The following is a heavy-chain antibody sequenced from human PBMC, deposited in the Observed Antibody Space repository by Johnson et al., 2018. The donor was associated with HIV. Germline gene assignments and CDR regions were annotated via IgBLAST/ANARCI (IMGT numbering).Heavy chain of an antibody. D-gene: IGHD2-8*01. V-gene: IGHV3-30*03. CDR1: GFTFSSYG. CDR3: ARDLHCTNGIICAFDI. Sequence: QVQLVESVGGVVQPGRSLRLSCAASGFTFSSYGMHWVRQAPGKGLECVAVISYDGSNKYYADSVKGRFTISRDNSKNTLYLQMNSLRAEDTAVYYCARDLHCTNGIICAFDIWGQGTMVTVSP. CDR2: ISYDGSNK. J-gene: IGHJ3*02.